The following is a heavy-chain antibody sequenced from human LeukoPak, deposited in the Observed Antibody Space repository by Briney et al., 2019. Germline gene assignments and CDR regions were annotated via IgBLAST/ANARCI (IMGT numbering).Heavy chain of an antibody. V-gene: IGHV3-21*01. CDR3: ARDAPDSSSWLRYYYGMDV. D-gene: IGHD6-13*01. CDR1: GFTFSSYS. J-gene: IGHJ6*02. CDR2: ISSSSYI. Sequence: PGGSLRLSCAASGFTFSSYSMNWVRQAPGKGLEWVSSISSSSYIYYADSVKGRFTISRDNAKNSLYLQMNSLRAEDTAVYYCARDAPDSSSWLRYYYGMDVWGQGTTVTVSS.